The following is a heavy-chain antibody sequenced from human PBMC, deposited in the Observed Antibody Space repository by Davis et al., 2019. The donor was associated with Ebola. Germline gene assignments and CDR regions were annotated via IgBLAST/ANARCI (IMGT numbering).Heavy chain of an antibody. CDR1: GGSISSSY. Sequence: SETLSLTCIVSGGSISSSYWSWIRQPPGKGLEWIGYIYYRESSNYNPSLKSRVTISVDTSKNHFSLKLSSVTAADTAVYYCARDSRWLVPGTYYYYGMDVWGQGTTVTVSS. D-gene: IGHD6-19*01. CDR2: IYYRESS. V-gene: IGHV4-59*01. J-gene: IGHJ6*02. CDR3: ARDSRWLVPGTYYYYGMDV.